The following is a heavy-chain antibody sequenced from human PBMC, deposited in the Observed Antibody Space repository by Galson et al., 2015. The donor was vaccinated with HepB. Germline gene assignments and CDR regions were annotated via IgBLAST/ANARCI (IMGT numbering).Heavy chain of an antibody. CDR3: ARDSHLLAGNIAAAGSDY. CDR1: GYTFTSYA. D-gene: IGHD6-13*01. V-gene: IGHV1-3*01. J-gene: IGHJ4*02. CDR2: INAGSGNT. Sequence: SVKVSCKASGYTFTSYAMHWVRQAPGQRLEWMGWINAGSGNTKYSQKFQGRVTITRDTSASTAYMELSSLRSEDTAVYYCARDSHLLAGNIAAAGSDYWGQGTLVTVSS.